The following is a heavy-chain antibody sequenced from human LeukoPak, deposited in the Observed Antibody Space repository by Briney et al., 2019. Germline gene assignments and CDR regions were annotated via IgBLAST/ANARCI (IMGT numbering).Heavy chain of an antibody. D-gene: IGHD3-9*01. CDR2: TSTGGDI. CDR1: GGSICNSY. CDR3: VRGPGRGYDNEP. V-gene: IGHV4-4*08. J-gene: IGHJ5*02. Sequence: SDTLSLTCAVSGGSICNSYCSWARQPPGKELEFIGYTSTGGDINYNPSLRSRATMSINPSNNQLSLTLTSVTTADTAVYFCVRGPGRGYDNEPWGQRSLVTVSS.